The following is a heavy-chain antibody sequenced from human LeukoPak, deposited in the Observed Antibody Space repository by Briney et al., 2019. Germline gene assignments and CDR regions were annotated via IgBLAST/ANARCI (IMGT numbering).Heavy chain of an antibody. CDR3: ARGPYSSGWYGLDY. CDR1: GFTFSSYA. Sequence: PGGSLRLSCAASGFTFSSYAMSWVRQAPGKGLEWVSAISGSGGSTKYADSVKGRFTISRDNSKNTLYLQMNSLRAEDTAVYYCARGPYSSGWYGLDYWGQGTLVTVSS. D-gene: IGHD6-19*01. V-gene: IGHV3-23*01. J-gene: IGHJ4*02. CDR2: ISGSGGST.